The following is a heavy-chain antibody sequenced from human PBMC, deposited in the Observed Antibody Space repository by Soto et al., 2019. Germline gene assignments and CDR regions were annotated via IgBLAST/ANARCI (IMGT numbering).Heavy chain of an antibody. CDR1: GGSVCGYY. CDR2: INHSGSI. J-gene: IGHJ4*02. V-gene: IGHV4-34*01. CDR3: ARGEVTTGVF. D-gene: IGHD4-17*01. Sequence: SETLSLTCAVYGGSVCGYYWSWVRQPTGKGLEWIGEINHSGSITYAPSLKSRVTMSVDTSKNQFSLRLNSVTAADTAVYYCARGEVTTGVFWGQGTQVTVSS.